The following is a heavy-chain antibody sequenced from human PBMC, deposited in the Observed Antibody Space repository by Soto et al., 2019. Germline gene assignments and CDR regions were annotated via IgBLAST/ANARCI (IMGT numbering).Heavy chain of an antibody. D-gene: IGHD3-3*01. Sequence: GXSVKVSFKASGYTFTGYYMHWVRQAPGQGLEWMGWINPNSGGTNYAQKFQGRVTMTRDTSISTAYMELSRLRSDDTAVYYCAREITIFGVETGGYWGQGTLVTVYS. CDR3: AREITIFGVETGGY. CDR2: INPNSGGT. V-gene: IGHV1-2*02. J-gene: IGHJ4*02. CDR1: GYTFTGYY.